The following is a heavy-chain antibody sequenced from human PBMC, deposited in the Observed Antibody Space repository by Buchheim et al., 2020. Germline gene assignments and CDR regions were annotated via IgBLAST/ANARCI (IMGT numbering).Heavy chain of an antibody. CDR3: ARDRGGYNFLDY. CDR2: IYYSGSA. D-gene: IGHD5-24*01. V-gene: IGHV4-31*03. J-gene: IGHJ4*02. Sequence: QVQLEESGPGLVKPSETLSLTCTVSNGSISSGDYYWTWIRQHPGKGLEWIGYIYYSGSAYYNPSLKSRVTISVDTSKNHFSLRLSSVTAADTAMYYCARDRGGYNFLDYWGQGTL. CDR1: NGSISSGDYY.